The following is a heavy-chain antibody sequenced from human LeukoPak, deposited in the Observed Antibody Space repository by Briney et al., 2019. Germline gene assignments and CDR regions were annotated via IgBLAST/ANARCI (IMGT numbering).Heavy chain of an antibody. Sequence: PGGSLRLSCAASGFTFSSYWMSWVRQAPGKGLEWVGNIKQDGSEKYYVDSVKGRFTISRDNAKNSLYLQMNSLRAEDTAVYYCARDASTMIVAQGDYWGQGTLVTVSS. J-gene: IGHJ4*02. V-gene: IGHV3-7*01. CDR2: IKQDGSEK. D-gene: IGHD3-22*01. CDR1: GFTFSSYW. CDR3: ARDASTMIVAQGDY.